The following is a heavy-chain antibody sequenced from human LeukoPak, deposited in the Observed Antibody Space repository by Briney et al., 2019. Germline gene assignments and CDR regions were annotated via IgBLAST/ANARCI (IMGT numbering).Heavy chain of an antibody. Sequence: GGSLRLACTVSGFTVSSNSMSWVRQAPGKGLGWVSFIYSDNTHYSDSVKGRFTISRDNSKNTLCLQMNSLRAEDTAVYYCARDLSMGSGSYVAFDIWGQGTMVTVSS. V-gene: IGHV3-66*03. D-gene: IGHD1-26*01. CDR2: IYSDNT. CDR3: ARDLSMGSGSYVAFDI. J-gene: IGHJ3*02. CDR1: GFTVSSNS.